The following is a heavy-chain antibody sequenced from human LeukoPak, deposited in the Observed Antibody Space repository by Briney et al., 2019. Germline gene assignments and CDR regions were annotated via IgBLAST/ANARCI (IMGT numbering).Heavy chain of an antibody. Sequence: PSETLSLTCTVSGDSMSTSYWSWIRQPLGKGLEWIGYFYHSGTDYNPSLKSRVTISGDMSNNQFSLKLSSVTAADTAIYYCARGWRGDHFDYWGQEILVTVSS. CDR1: GDSMSTSY. V-gene: IGHV4-59*01. CDR2: FYHSGT. J-gene: IGHJ4*02. D-gene: IGHD3-16*01. CDR3: ARGWRGDHFDY.